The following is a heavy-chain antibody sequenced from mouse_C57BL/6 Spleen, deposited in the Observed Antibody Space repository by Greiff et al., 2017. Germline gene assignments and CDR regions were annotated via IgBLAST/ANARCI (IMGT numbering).Heavy chain of an antibody. CDR3: ARTSFDYYGSSYKYFDV. D-gene: IGHD1-1*01. CDR2: IDPSDSET. CDR1: GYTFTSYW. V-gene: IGHV1-52*01. Sequence: VQLQQSGAELVRPGSSVKLSCKASGYTFTSYWMHWVKQRPIQGLEWIGNIDPSDSETHYNQKFKDKATLTVDKSSSTAYMQLSSLTSEDSAVYYCARTSFDYYGSSYKYFDVWGTGTTVTVSS. J-gene: IGHJ1*03.